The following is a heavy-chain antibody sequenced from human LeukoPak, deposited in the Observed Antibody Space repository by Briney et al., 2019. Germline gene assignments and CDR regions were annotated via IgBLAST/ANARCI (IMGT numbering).Heavy chain of an antibody. D-gene: IGHD6-6*01. J-gene: IGHJ5*02. CDR1: GGTFSSYA. CDR2: IIPIFGTA. V-gene: IGHV1-69*13. CDR3: AREIDPPLEGIAAPNWFDP. Sequence: SVKVSCKASGGTFSSYAISWVRQAPGQGLEWMGGIIPIFGTANYAQKFQGRVTITADESTSTAYMELSSLRSEDTAVYYCAREIDPPLEGIAAPNWFDPWGQGTLVTVSS.